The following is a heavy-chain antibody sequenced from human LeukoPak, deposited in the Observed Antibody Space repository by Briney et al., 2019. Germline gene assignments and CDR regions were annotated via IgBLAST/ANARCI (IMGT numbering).Heavy chain of an antibody. CDR3: ARVGPSSSSWYRPSQLYFDY. V-gene: IGHV1-18*01. D-gene: IGHD6-13*01. CDR1: GGTFSSYG. CDR2: ISAYNGNT. J-gene: IGHJ4*02. Sequence: GASVKVSCKASGGTFSSYGISWVRQAPGQGLEWMGWISAYNGNTNYAQKLQGRVTMTTDISTGTAYMELRSLRSDDTAVYYCARVGPSSSSWYRPSQLYFDYWGQGTLVTVSS.